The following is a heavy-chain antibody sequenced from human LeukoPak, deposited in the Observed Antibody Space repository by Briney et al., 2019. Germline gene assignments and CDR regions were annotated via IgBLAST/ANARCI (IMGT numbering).Heavy chain of an antibody. V-gene: IGHV3-30*18. Sequence: GGSLRLSCAASGFTFSSYGMHWVRQAPGKGLEWVAVISYDGSNKYYADSVKGRFTISRDNSKNTLYLQMNSLRAEDTAVYYCAKDCSGGSCYFDYWGQGTLVTVSS. J-gene: IGHJ4*02. CDR2: ISYDGSNK. D-gene: IGHD2-15*01. CDR1: GFTFSSYG. CDR3: AKDCSGGSCYFDY.